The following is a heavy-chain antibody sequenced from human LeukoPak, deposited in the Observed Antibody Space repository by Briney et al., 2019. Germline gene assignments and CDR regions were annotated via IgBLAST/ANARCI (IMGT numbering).Heavy chain of an antibody. CDR3: ARVISAYYYDSSGPLGY. J-gene: IGHJ4*02. CDR2: IWYDGSNK. Sequence: PGGSLRLSCAASGFTFSSYGMRWVRQAPGKGLEWVAVIWYDGSNKYYADSVKGRFTISRDNSKNTLYLQMNSLRAEDTAVYYCARVISAYYYDSSGPLGYWGQGTLVTVSS. V-gene: IGHV3-33*01. D-gene: IGHD3-22*01. CDR1: GFTFSSYG.